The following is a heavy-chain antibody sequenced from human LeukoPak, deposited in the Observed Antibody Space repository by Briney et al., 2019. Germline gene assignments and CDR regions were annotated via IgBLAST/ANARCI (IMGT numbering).Heavy chain of an antibody. CDR2: INPNRGGT. D-gene: IGHD1-26*01. V-gene: IGHV1-2*02. CDR3: ARQAGSGSCCYFDY. CDR1: GYTFTCYY. Sequence: ASVKVSCKASGYTFTCYYMHWVRHAPGQGLEWMGWINPNRGGTNYAQKFQGRVTMTTDTSISTAYMELSRLTSDDAAVYYCARQAGSGSCCYFDYWGQGTLVTVSS. J-gene: IGHJ4*02.